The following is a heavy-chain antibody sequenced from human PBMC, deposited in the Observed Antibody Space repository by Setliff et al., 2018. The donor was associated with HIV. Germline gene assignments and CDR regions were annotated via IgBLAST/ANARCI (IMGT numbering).Heavy chain of an antibody. CDR3: ARRPPYCSGGSCYRGRGYYFDY. Sequence: SETLSLTCTVSSGSISSISYYGGWIRQPPGKGLEWIGSIYYSGSTYYNPSLKSRVTISVDTSKNQFALKLNSVTAADTAMYYCARRPPYCSGGSCYRGRGYYFDYWGQGTLVTVSS. D-gene: IGHD2-15*01. CDR2: IYYSGST. CDR1: SGSISSISYY. V-gene: IGHV4-39*01. J-gene: IGHJ4*02.